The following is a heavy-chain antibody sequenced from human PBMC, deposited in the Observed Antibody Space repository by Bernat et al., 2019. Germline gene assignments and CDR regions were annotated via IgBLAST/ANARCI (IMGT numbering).Heavy chain of an antibody. CDR1: GFTFSSYA. CDR2: ISGSGGGT. V-gene: IGHV3-23*01. CDR3: AKEVYCSSTSCFRNYYYGMDV. J-gene: IGHJ6*02. Sequence: EVQLLESGGGLVQPGGSLRLSCAASGFTFSSYAMSWVRQAPGKGLEWVSGISGSGGGTYYADSVKGRFTISRDNSKNTLYLQMNSLRAEDTAVYYCAKEVYCSSTSCFRNYYYGMDVWGQGTTVTVSS. D-gene: IGHD2-2*01.